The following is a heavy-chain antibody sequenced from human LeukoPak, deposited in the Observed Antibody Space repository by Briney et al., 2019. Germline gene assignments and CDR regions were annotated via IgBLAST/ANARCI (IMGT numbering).Heavy chain of an antibody. J-gene: IGHJ4*02. Sequence: GGSLRLSCAASGFTFYDYAMHWVRQAPGKGLEWVSGISWNSGSIGYADSVKGRFTISRDNAKNSLYLQMNSLRAEDMALYYCAKDETYSSSSGFDYWGQGTLVTVSS. V-gene: IGHV3-9*03. CDR3: AKDETYSSSSGFDY. CDR2: ISWNSGSI. CDR1: GFTFYDYA. D-gene: IGHD6-6*01.